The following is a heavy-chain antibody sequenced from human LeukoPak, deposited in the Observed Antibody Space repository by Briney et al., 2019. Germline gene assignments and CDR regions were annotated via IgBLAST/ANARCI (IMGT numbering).Heavy chain of an antibody. CDR1: GFTFSSYA. J-gene: IGHJ4*02. D-gene: IGHD5-12*01. V-gene: IGHV3-30*04. Sequence: GGSLRLSCAASGFTFSSYAFHWVRQAPGQGLEWVAVISYEGTNKYYADSVKGRFTISRDDSKNTVYLQMNSLRSEDTAVYYCARDQLAFSGYDTLFDYWGQGTLVTVSS. CDR2: ISYEGTNK. CDR3: ARDQLAFSGYDTLFDY.